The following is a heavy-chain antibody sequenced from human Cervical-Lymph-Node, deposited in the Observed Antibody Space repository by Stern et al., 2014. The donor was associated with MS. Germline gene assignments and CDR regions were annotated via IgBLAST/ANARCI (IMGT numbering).Heavy chain of an antibody. J-gene: IGHJ4*02. CDR2: IDPSGVGT. CDR3: ATFPICTDGVCHDY. D-gene: IGHD2-8*01. CDR1: GYTFTTYS. Sequence: QVQLVQSGAEVKKPGASVKLSCRTSGYTFTTYSIHWVRQAPGQGLEWMGVIDPSGVGTTYAEKFRGRVTMTGDTSTSTVSLDLPSLRSDDTAVYFCATFPICTDGVCHDYWGQGTLITVSS. V-gene: IGHV1-46*01.